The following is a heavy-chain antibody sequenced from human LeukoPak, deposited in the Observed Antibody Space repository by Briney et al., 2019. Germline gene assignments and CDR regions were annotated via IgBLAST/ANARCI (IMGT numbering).Heavy chain of an antibody. Sequence: SETLSLTCAVYGGSFSGYYWSWIRQPAGKGLEWIGRIYTSGSTNYNPSLKSRVTMSVDTSKNQFSLKLSSVTAADTAVYYCARDGSGWSYYYYGMDVWGQGTTVTVSS. CDR1: GGSFSGYY. D-gene: IGHD6-19*01. CDR3: ARDGSGWSYYYYGMDV. CDR2: IYTSGST. J-gene: IGHJ6*02. V-gene: IGHV4-4*07.